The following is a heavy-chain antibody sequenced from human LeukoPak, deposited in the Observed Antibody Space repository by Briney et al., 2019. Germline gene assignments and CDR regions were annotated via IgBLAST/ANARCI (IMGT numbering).Heavy chain of an antibody. Sequence: PGGSLRLSCAASGFTFSDFYMSWIRQAPGKGLEWVAHIKRDGSQKYYLDSVKGRFTISRDNAKNSLYLQMNSLRVEDTAVYYCARLGLEVGGPNWFDPWGQGTLVTVSS. CDR1: GFTFSDFY. CDR2: IKRDGSQK. V-gene: IGHV3-7*01. D-gene: IGHD1-1*01. CDR3: ARLGLEVGGPNWFDP. J-gene: IGHJ5*02.